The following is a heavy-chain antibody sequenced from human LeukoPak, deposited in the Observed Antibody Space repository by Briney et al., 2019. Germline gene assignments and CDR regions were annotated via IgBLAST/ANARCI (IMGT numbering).Heavy chain of an antibody. CDR1: GYTFTGTYA. V-gene: IGHV7-4-1*02. D-gene: IGHD4-17*01. Sequence: ASVKASCKASGYTFTGTYAMNWVRQAPGQGLEWMGWIDTNTGNPTYAQGFTGRFVFSLDTSVSTAYLQISSLKAEDTAVYYCARDGYGDDAFDFWGQGTMVTVSS. CDR2: IDTNTGNP. J-gene: IGHJ3*01. CDR3: ARDGYGDDAFDF.